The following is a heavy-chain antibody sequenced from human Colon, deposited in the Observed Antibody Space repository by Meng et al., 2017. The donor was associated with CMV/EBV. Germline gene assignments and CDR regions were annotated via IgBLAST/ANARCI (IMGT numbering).Heavy chain of an antibody. CDR2: IYYSRST. D-gene: IGHD1-26*01. CDR3: ARDGLGSAYSCYYGMDV. Sequence: GSLRLSCTVSGGSVSSGSYYWSWIRQPPGKGLEWIGYIYYSRSTNYNPSLKSRVTISVDTSKNQFSLKLSSVTAADTAVYYCARDGLGSAYSCYYGMDVWGQGTTVTVSS. V-gene: IGHV4-61*01. CDR1: GGSVSSGSYY. J-gene: IGHJ6*02.